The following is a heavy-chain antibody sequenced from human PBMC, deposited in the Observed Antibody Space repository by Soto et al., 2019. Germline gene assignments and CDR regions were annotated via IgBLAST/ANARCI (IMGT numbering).Heavy chain of an antibody. Sequence: GASVKVSGKASGGTFSSYAISWVRQAPGQGLEWMGGIIPIFGTANYAQKFQGRVTITADESTSTAYMELSSLRSEDTAVYYCARDYSEGGYYTFGYPYGMDVWGQGTTVTVSS. CDR3: ARDYSEGGYYTFGYPYGMDV. CDR1: GGTFSSYA. CDR2: IIPIFGTA. J-gene: IGHJ6*02. V-gene: IGHV1-69*13. D-gene: IGHD3-3*01.